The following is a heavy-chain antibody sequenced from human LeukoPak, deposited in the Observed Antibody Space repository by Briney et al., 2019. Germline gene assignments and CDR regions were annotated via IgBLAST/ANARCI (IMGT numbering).Heavy chain of an antibody. CDR2: ISSNEYDT. Sequence: GGSLRLSCSASGFTFSAYFMHWVRQAPGKGLEYVSSISSNEYDTYYADSVKGRFTISRDNSKNTLYLQMNSLRAEDTAIYYCARAHPRYISDWNGLYWGQGTLVTVSS. CDR1: GFTFSAYF. V-gene: IGHV3-64*04. J-gene: IGHJ4*02. D-gene: IGHD6-19*01. CDR3: ARAHPRYISDWNGLY.